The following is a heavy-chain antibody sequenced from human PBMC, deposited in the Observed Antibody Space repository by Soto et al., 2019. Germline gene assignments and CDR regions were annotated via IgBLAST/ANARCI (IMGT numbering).Heavy chain of an antibody. CDR2: IYSGGST. D-gene: IGHD3-10*01. V-gene: IGHV3-23*03. CDR3: ANGGGRGEISSAFDI. J-gene: IGHJ3*02. Sequence: GGSLRLSCAASGFTFDDYAMHWVRQAPGKGLEWVSVIYSGGSTYYADSVKGRFTISRDNSKNTLYLQTNSLRAEDTAVYYCANGGGRGEISSAFDIWGQGTMVTVSS. CDR1: GFTFDDYA.